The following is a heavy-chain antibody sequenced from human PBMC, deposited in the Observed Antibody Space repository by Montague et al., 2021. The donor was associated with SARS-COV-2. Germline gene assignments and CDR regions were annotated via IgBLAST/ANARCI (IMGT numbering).Heavy chain of an antibody. CDR3: ARHKRWRIAAAGRDFDY. Sequence: SETLSLTCTVSGGSISSSSYYWGWIRQPPGKGLEWIRGIYYSGSTYYNPSLKSRVTISVDTSKNQFSLKLSSVTAADTAVYYCARHKRWRIAAAGRDFDYWGQGTLVTVSP. CDR1: GGSISSSSYY. D-gene: IGHD6-13*01. V-gene: IGHV4-39*01. CDR2: IYYSGST. J-gene: IGHJ4*02.